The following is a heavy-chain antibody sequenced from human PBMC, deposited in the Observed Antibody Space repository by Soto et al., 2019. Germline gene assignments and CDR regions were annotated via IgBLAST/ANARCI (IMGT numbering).Heavy chain of an antibody. CDR2: VYYSGNT. D-gene: IGHD2-21*02. CDR1: GGSISSSNYY. Sequence: PSETLSLTCTVSGGSISSSNYYWGWIRQPPGKGLEWIGSVYYSGNTYYNPSLKSRVTMSVDTSKNQFSLKLSSVTAADTAVYYCARVYLAYCGGDCYTYYFDYWGQGTLVTSPQ. CDR3: ARVYLAYCGGDCYTYYFDY. J-gene: IGHJ4*02. V-gene: IGHV4-39*07.